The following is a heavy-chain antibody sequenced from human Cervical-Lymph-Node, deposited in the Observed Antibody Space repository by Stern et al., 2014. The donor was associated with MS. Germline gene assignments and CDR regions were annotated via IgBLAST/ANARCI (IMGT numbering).Heavy chain of an antibody. J-gene: IGHJ4*02. D-gene: IGHD2-8*01. CDR3: ARDKMHAFDY. V-gene: IGHV1-18*01. CDR2: ISADSGNT. Sequence: QVQLVQSGTEVKKPGASVLVSCKASGYTFTTYGITWVRQAPGQGLEWMVWISADSGNTKYAQKFQDRVTMTRDTTTGTAYMEVRSLRSEDTAVYYCARDKMHAFDYWGQGTQVTVPS. CDR1: GYTFTTYG.